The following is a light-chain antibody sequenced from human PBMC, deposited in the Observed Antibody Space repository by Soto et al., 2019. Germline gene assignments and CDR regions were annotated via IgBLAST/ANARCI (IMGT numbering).Light chain of an antibody. CDR2: DAS. CDR1: QSISSW. J-gene: IGKJ2*01. CDR3: QQYNSYQYP. Sequence: DIQMTQSPSTLSASVGDRVTITCRASQSISSWLAWYQQKPGKAPKLLIYDASNLESGAPSRFSGSGSGTEFTLTISSLQPDDFATYYCQQYNSYQYPVGQGTKLEIK. V-gene: IGKV1-5*01.